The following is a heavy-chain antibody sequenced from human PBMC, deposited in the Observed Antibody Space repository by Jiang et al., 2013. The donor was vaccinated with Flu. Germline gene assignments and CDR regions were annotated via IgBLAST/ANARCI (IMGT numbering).Heavy chain of an antibody. J-gene: IGHJ3*02. D-gene: IGHD3-22*01. CDR1: GGSISSSNW. V-gene: IGHV4-4*02. Sequence: KPSGTLSLTCAVSGGSISSSNWWSWVRQPPGKGLEWIGEIYHSGSTNYNPSLKSRVTISVDKSKNQFSLKLSSVTAADTAVYYCARDYYYYDSSGYYNRGAFDIWGQGTMVTVSS. CDR3: ARDYYYYDSSGYYNRGAFDI. CDR2: IYHSGST.